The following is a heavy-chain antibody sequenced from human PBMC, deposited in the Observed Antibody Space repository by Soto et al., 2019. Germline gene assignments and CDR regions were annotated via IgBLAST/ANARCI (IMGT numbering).Heavy chain of an antibody. CDR1: GFTFSSYA. CDR3: AKDPRDYGDYYFDC. Sequence: EVQLLESGGGLVQPGGSLRLSCAASGFTFSSYAMSWVRQAPGKGLEWVSAISGSGGSTYYADSVKGRFTISRDNSKNARYLQMNSLRADDTAVYYCAKDPRDYGDYYFDCWGQGTLVTVSS. J-gene: IGHJ4*02. V-gene: IGHV3-23*01. CDR2: ISGSGGST. D-gene: IGHD4-17*01.